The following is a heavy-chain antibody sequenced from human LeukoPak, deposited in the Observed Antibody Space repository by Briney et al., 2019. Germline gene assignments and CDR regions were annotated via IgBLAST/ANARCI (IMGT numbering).Heavy chain of an antibody. V-gene: IGHV4-59*01. J-gene: IGHJ6*04. D-gene: IGHD6-25*01. Sequence: SETLSLTCTVSGGSISSYYWSWIRQPPGKGLEWIGYIYYSGSTNYNPSLKSRVTISVDTSKNQFSLKLSSVTAADTAVYYCARVRPASAYYYYGMDVWGKVTTVTVSS. CDR3: ARVRPASAYYYYGMDV. CDR1: GGSISSYY. CDR2: IYYSGST.